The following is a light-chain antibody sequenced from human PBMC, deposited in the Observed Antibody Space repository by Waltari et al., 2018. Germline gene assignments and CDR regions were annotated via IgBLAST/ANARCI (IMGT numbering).Light chain of an antibody. CDR1: SPKLGPGYG. V-gene: IGLV1-40*01. CDR3: QSYDSSLRGFYV. CDR2: DNT. J-gene: IGLJ1*01. Sequence: QSVLTQPPSLSGAPGQRVTISCPGRSPKLGPGYGLQCFQQFPGTAPKLLIYDNTNRPSGVPARFSGSKSGTSASLAITGLQAEDEADYYCQSYDSSLRGFYVFGTGTKVTV.